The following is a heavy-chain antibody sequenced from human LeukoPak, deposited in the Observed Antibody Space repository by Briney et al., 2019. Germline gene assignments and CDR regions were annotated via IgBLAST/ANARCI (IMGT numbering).Heavy chain of an antibody. J-gene: IGHJ4*02. D-gene: IGHD6-19*01. CDR1: GFSLSTSGMC. Sequence: SGPALVKPTQTLTLTCTFSGFSLSTSGMCVSWIRQPPGKALEWLARIDWDDDKYYSTSLKTRLTISKDTSKNHVVLTMTNMDPVDTATYYCARTVAYSRGWYRYFDYWGQGTLVTVSS. V-gene: IGHV2-70*11. CDR3: ARTVAYSRGWYRYFDY. CDR2: IDWDDDK.